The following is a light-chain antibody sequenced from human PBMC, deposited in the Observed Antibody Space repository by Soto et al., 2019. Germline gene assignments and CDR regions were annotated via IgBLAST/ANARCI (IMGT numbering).Light chain of an antibody. J-gene: IGKJ4*01. V-gene: IGKV1-39*01. CDR2: AAS. Sequence: DIQVTQSPSSLSASVGDRVTISCRASQDIKNYLNWYQRKPGTAPRLLIYAASSLHSGVPSRFSGSGSGTDFTLTISSLQPEDFATYSCQQTYRTPLTFGGGTKVDIK. CDR1: QDIKNY. CDR3: QQTYRTPLT.